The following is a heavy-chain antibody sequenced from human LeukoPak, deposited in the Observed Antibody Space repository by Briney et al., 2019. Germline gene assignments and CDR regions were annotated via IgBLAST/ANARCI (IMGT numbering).Heavy chain of an antibody. V-gene: IGHV1-8*03. CDR3: ARTKVADAFDI. CDR1: GYTFTSYD. Sequence: ASVKVSCKASGYTFTSYDINWVRQATGQGLEWMGWMNPNSGNTGYAQKFQGRVTTSRNTSISTAYMELSSLRSEDTAVYYCARTKVADAFDIWGQGTMVTVSS. D-gene: IGHD2-8*01. CDR2: MNPNSGNT. J-gene: IGHJ3*02.